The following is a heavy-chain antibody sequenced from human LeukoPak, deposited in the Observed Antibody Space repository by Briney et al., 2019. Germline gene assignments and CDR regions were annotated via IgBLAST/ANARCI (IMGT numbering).Heavy chain of an antibody. Sequence: PGGSLRLSCTASGFTFSNYVMTWVRQAPGKGLEVVSIIGSSGASTFYADSVKGRFTISRDNSKNTLNLQMNSLRAEDTAVYYCTPLRGPNTLDYWGQGAQVTVSS. CDR2: IGSSGAST. D-gene: IGHD3-10*01. CDR3: TPLRGPNTLDY. V-gene: IGHV3-23*01. CDR1: GFTFSNYV. J-gene: IGHJ4*02.